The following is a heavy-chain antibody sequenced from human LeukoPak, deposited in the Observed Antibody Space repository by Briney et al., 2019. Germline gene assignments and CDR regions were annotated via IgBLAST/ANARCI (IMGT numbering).Heavy chain of an antibody. Sequence: PSETPSLTCTVSGGSISSYYWSWIRQPPGKGLEWIGSMYHTGSTYYNPSLKSRVTISVDTSKNQFSLKLSSVTAADTAVYYCARVPGPNWFDPWGQGTLVTVSS. J-gene: IGHJ5*02. CDR1: GGSISSYY. CDR2: MYHTGST. V-gene: IGHV4-38-2*02. CDR3: ARVPGPNWFDP.